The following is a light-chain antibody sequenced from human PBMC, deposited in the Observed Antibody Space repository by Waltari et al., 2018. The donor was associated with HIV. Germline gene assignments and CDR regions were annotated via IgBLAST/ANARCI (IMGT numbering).Light chain of an antibody. CDR2: EVS. CDR3: SSYTTTSNVEL. V-gene: IGLV2-14*01. CDR1: SSAVGGYNF. Sequence: QSALTQPASVSGSPGQSITISCAGSSSAVGGYNFVSWYQQPPGKAPKLMVYEVSKRPSGVSNRFSGSKSGNTASLTISGLQAEDEAVYYCSSYTTTSNVELFGGGTKLTVL. J-gene: IGLJ2*01.